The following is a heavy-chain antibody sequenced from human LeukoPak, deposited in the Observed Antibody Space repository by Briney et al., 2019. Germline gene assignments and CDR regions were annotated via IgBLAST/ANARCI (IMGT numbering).Heavy chain of an antibody. J-gene: IGHJ4*02. Sequence: PSETLSLTCAVSGGSISSSNWWSWVRQPPGKGLEWIGSIYYSGSTYYNPSLKSRVTISVDTSKNQFSLKLSSVTAADTAVYYCARHMTQFDYWGQGTLVTVSS. D-gene: IGHD3-16*01. CDR1: GGSISSSNW. CDR2: IYYSGST. V-gene: IGHV4-39*01. CDR3: ARHMTQFDY.